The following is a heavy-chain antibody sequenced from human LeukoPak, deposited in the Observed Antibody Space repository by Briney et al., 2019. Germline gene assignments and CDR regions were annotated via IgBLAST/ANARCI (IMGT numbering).Heavy chain of an antibody. J-gene: IGHJ3*02. V-gene: IGHV1-69*02. D-gene: IGHD6-13*01. CDR1: GGTFSSYT. Sequence: GGSVRVSCKASGGTFSSYTISWVRQAPGQGVEWMGRIIPIVGIANYAQKFQGRVTITADKSTSTAYMELSSLRSEDTAVYYCARHSPRIAAAGGAYAFDIWGQGTMVTVSS. CDR3: ARHSPRIAAAGGAYAFDI. CDR2: IIPIVGIA.